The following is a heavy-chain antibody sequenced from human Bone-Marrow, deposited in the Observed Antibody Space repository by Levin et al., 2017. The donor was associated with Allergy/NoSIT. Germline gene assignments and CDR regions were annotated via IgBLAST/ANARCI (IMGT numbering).Heavy chain of an antibody. D-gene: IGHD3-3*01. CDR3: ARRLSDFWSGRYYYYYGMDV. J-gene: IGHJ6*02. Sequence: SGGSLRLSCAASGFTFSDYYMSWIRQAPGKGLEWVSYISSSGSTIYYADSVKGRFTISRDNAKNSLYLQMNSLRAEDTAVYYCARRLSDFWSGRYYYYYGMDVWGQGTTVTVSS. CDR2: ISSSGSTI. CDR1: GFTFSDYY. V-gene: IGHV3-11*01.